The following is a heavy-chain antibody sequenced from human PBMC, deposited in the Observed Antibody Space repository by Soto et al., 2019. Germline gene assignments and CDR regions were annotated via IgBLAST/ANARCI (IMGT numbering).Heavy chain of an antibody. CDR1: GYTFASYA. CDR2: ISAYNGNT. D-gene: IGHD3-22*01. V-gene: IGHV1-18*01. CDR3: AADVDYYDSSGYYYVDY. Sequence: ASVKVSCKASGYTFASYAISWMRQAPGQGLERMGWISAYNGNTNYAQKLQGRVTMTTDTSTSTAYMKLSSLRSEDTAVYYCAADVDYYDSSGYYYVDYWGQGTLVTVS. J-gene: IGHJ4*02.